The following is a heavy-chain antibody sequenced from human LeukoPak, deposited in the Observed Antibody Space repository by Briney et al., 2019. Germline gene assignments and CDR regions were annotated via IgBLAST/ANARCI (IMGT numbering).Heavy chain of an antibody. D-gene: IGHD3-3*01. CDR2: IEQDGSGN. V-gene: IGHV3-7*04. J-gene: IGHJ4*02. CDR1: GFTFSNHW. CDR3: ARDFGDY. Sequence: GGSLRLSCAASGFTFSNHWITWVRQAPGKGLEWVANIEQDGSGNNYVDSVKGRFTISRDNAKNSLYLQMNSLRAEDTAVYFCARDFGDYWGQGTLVTVSS.